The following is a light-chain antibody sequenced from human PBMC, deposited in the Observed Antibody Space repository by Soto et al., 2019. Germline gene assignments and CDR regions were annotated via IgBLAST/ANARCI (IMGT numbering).Light chain of an antibody. V-gene: IGLV2-8*01. CDR3: SSYAGSNNYV. CDR1: SSDVGGYNY. J-gene: IGLJ1*01. Sequence: QSVLTQPPSASGSPGQSVTISCTGTSSDVGGYNYVSWYQQHPGKAPKLMIYGVSKRPSGVPDRFSGSKSGYTASLTVSGLQAEDEADYYCSSYAGSNNYVFGTGTKVTVL. CDR2: GVS.